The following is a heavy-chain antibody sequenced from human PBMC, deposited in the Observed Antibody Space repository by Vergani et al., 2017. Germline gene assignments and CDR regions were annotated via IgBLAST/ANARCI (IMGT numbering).Heavy chain of an antibody. J-gene: IGHJ5*02. CDR3: ARTRGSSWYRAYNWFDP. D-gene: IGHD6-13*01. CDR1: GVSLSNARMG. Sequence: QITLKESGPTLVKPTQTLTLTCTVSGVSLSNARMGVSWIRQPPGKALEWLAHIFSNDEKSYSTSLKTRLTTSKATSKSQVVLTMTNVDPVDTATYYCARTRGSSWYRAYNWFDPWVQGTLVTVSS. CDR2: IFSNDEK. V-gene: IGHV2-26*01.